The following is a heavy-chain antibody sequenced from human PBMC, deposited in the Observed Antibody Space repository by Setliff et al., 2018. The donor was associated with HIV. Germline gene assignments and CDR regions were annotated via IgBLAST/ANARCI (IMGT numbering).Heavy chain of an antibody. Sequence: SETLSLTCSVSGGSISSYYWSWIRQPPGKGLEWIGYIYYGGNTDYNPSLKSRVSISVDTSQNQFSLKLSSVTAADTGVYYCARMRLDGGYSYDYWGQGTLVTVSS. J-gene: IGHJ4*02. V-gene: IGHV4-59*08. CDR1: GGSISSYY. CDR3: ARMRLDGGYSYDY. CDR2: IYYGGNT. D-gene: IGHD5-12*01.